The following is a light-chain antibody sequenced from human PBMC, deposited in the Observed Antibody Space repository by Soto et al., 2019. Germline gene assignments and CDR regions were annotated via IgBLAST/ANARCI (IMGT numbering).Light chain of an antibody. V-gene: IGLV2-14*01. J-gene: IGLJ1*01. CDR1: SSDVGGYNS. CDR2: EVN. Sequence: QSALTQPASVSGSPGQSIAVSCTGTSSDVGGYNSVSWYQQHPGKTPKLMIFEVNNRPSGVSNRFSGSKSGNTASLTISGLQAEDEADYYCTSYTNSNTYVFGTGTKVTVL. CDR3: TSYTNSNTYV.